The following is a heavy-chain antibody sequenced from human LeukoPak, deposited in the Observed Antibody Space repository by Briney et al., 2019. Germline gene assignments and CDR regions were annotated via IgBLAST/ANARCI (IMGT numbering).Heavy chain of an antibody. V-gene: IGHV3-74*01. CDR1: GFTFSRYW. Sequence: GGSLRLSCDASGFTFSRYWMHWVRQAPGKGLVWVSRIKSDGKTNYADSVKGRFTISRDNAKNTVSLQMDSLRAEDTGVYYCARAPSEVGGYYPEYFRHWGQGTLVTVFS. CDR2: IKSDGKT. D-gene: IGHD3-22*01. J-gene: IGHJ1*01. CDR3: ARAPSEVGGYYPEYFRH.